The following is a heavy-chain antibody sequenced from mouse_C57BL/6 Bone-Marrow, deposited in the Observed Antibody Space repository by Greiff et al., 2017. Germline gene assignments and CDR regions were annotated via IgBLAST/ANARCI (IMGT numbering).Heavy chain of an antibody. D-gene: IGHD3-2*02. CDR1: GYTFTSYT. CDR3: ARSETAQALDY. J-gene: IGHJ2*01. V-gene: IGHV1-4*01. CDR2: INPSSGYT. Sequence: QVQLQQSGAELARPGASVKMSCKASGYTFTSYTMHWVKQRPGQGLEWIGYINPSSGYTKYNQKFKDKATLTADKASSTAYIQLSSLTSEDSAVYYCARSETAQALDYWGQGTTLTVSS.